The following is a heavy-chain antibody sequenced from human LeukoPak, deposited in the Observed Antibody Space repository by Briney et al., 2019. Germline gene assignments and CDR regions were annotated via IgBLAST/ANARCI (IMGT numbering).Heavy chain of an antibody. D-gene: IGHD6-6*01. V-gene: IGHV4-4*07. CDR3: ARGKEYSSSSAKAYYYYGMDV. J-gene: IGHJ6*02. CDR1: GGSISSYY. CDR2: IYTSGST. Sequence: SETLSLTCTVSGGSISSYYWSWIRQPAGKGLEWIGRIYTSGSTNYNPSLKSRVTMSVDTSKNQFSLKLSSVTAADTAVYYCARGKEYSSSSAKAYYYYGMDVWGQGTTVTVSS.